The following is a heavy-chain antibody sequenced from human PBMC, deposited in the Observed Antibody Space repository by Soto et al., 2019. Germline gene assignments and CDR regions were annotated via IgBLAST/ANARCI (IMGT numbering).Heavy chain of an antibody. J-gene: IGHJ6*02. CDR3: ARGDGYVDGDSGMDV. V-gene: IGHV3-11*06. Sequence: QVQLVESGGGLVKPGGSLRLSCAASGFSVSDYYMTWIRQAPGKGLEWLSHMTKSDDYPNYADSVGGRFTMSRDIAKNSVFLQMDSLRPNDTAVYYCARGDGYVDGDSGMDVWGQGTTVTVSS. CDR1: GFSVSDYY. CDR2: MTKSDDYP. D-gene: IGHD3-22*01.